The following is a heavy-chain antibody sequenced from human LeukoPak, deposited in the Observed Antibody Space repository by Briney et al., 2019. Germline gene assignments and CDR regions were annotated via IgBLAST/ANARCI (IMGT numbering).Heavy chain of an antibody. V-gene: IGHV1-8*01. J-gene: IGHJ3*02. CDR2: MNPNSGNT. CDR1: GYTFTSYD. Sequence: ASVKVSCKASGYTFTSYDINWVRQATGQGLEWMGWMNPNSGNTGYAQKFQGRVTMTRNTSISTAYMELSSLRSEDTAVYYCASSPPVDDAFDIWGQGTMVTVSS. D-gene: IGHD2-2*01. CDR3: ASSPPVDDAFDI.